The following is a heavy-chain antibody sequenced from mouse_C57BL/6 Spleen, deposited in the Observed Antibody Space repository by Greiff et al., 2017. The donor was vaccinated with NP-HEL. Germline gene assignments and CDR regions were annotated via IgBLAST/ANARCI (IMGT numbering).Heavy chain of an antibody. J-gene: IGHJ3*01. CDR1: GYTFTSYW. V-gene: IGHV1-61*01. CDR3: ARGDDGYSAWFAY. CDR2: IYPSDSET. Sequence: QVQLQQPGAELVRPGSSVKLSCKASGYTFTSYWMDWVKQRPGQGLEWIGNIYPSDSETHYNQKFKDKATLTVDKSSSTAYMQLSSLTSEDSAVYYCARGDDGYSAWFAYWGQGTLVTVSA. D-gene: IGHD2-3*01.